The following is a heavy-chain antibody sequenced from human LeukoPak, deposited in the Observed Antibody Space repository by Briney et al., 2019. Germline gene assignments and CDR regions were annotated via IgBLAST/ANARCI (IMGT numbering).Heavy chain of an antibody. CDR2: IKSKTDGGTT. Sequence: GGSLELFWAASGFTFSNAWMRLVGQAPGKGLEWVGRIKSKTDGGTTDYAAPVKGRFTISRDDSQNTLYLQMNSLKTEDTAVYYCTTGAPRAYSGSYSNCWGQGTLVTVSS. D-gene: IGHD1-26*01. CDR1: GFTFSNAW. V-gene: IGHV3-15*01. J-gene: IGHJ4*02. CDR3: TTGAPRAYSGSYSNC.